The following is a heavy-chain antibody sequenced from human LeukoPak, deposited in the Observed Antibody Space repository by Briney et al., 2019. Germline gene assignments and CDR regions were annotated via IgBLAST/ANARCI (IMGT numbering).Heavy chain of an antibody. CDR3: ARGGYYDFWSGYYGNYFDY. CDR1: GYTFTSYD. J-gene: IGHJ4*02. D-gene: IGHD3-3*01. CDR2: MNPNSGNT. Sequence: ASVKVSCKASGYTFTSYDINWVRQATGQGLEWMGWMNPNSGNTGYAQKSQGRVTMTRNTSISTAYMELSSLRSEDTAVYYCARGGYYDFWSGYYGNYFDYWGQGTLVTVSS. V-gene: IGHV1-8*01.